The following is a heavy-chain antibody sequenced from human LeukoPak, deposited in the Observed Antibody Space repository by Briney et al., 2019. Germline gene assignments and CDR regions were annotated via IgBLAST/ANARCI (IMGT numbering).Heavy chain of an antibody. CDR2: IYYSGST. D-gene: IGHD6-19*01. Sequence: SETLSLTCTVSGGPISSSSYYWGWIRQPPGKGLEWIGSIYYSGSTYYNPSLKSRVTISVDTSKNQFSLKLSSVTAADTAVYYCARSSSGWCSPLYGWGQGTLVIVSS. V-gene: IGHV4-39*07. CDR1: GGPISSSSYY. CDR3: ARSSSGWCSPLYG. J-gene: IGHJ4*02.